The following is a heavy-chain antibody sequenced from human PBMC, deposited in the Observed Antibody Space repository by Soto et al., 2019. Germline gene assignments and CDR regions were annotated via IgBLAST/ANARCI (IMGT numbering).Heavy chain of an antibody. V-gene: IGHV1-69*13. CDR1: GGTFSSYA. D-gene: IGHD4-17*01. CDR2: IIPIFGTA. J-gene: IGHJ4*02. Sequence: VASVKVSCKASGGTFSSYAISWVRQAPGQGLEWMGGIIPIFGTANYAQKFQGRVTITADESTSTAYMELSSLRSEDTAVYYCARGLAVTKPASYFDYWGPGTLVTVSS. CDR3: ARGLAVTKPASYFDY.